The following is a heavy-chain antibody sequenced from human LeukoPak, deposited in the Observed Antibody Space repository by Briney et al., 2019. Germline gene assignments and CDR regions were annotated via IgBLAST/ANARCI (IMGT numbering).Heavy chain of an antibody. CDR3: ARDMAVADIDN. Sequence: GGSLRLSCAASGFTFSSYSMNWVRQAPGKGLEWVSSISGSGYLYYADSVKGRFTISRDNAKNSLYLQMNSLRAEDTAVYYCARDMAVADIDNWGQGTLVTVSS. J-gene: IGHJ4*02. CDR2: ISGSGYL. CDR1: GFTFSSYS. D-gene: IGHD6-19*01. V-gene: IGHV3-21*01.